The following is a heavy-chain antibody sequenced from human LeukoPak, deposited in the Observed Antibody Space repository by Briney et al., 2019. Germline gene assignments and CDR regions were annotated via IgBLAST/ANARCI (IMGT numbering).Heavy chain of an antibody. Sequence: GGSLRLSCAASGFTFSTYGMHWVRQAPGQGLEWVAVIWYDGSNKSYADSVKGRFTISRDDSKNTLYLQMNTLRAEDTAVYFCARDLRVHYYDSSGNYFDYWGQGTLVTVSS. J-gene: IGHJ4*02. CDR2: IWYDGSNK. V-gene: IGHV3-33*01. CDR3: ARDLRVHYYDSSGNYFDY. CDR1: GFTFSTYG. D-gene: IGHD3-22*01.